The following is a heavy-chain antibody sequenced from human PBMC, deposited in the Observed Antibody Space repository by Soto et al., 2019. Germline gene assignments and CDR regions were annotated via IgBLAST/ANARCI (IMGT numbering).Heavy chain of an antibody. V-gene: IGHV5-51*01. J-gene: IGHJ6*02. CDR2: IYPGDSDT. D-gene: IGHD2-15*01. Sequence: PGESLKISCKGSGYSFTSYWIGWVRQMPGKGLEWMGIIYPGDSDTRYSPSFQGQVTISADKSISTAYLQWSSLKDSDTAMYYCARPQVVSDYYYYYGMDVWGQGTTVTVSS. CDR1: GYSFTSYW. CDR3: ARPQVVSDYYYYYGMDV.